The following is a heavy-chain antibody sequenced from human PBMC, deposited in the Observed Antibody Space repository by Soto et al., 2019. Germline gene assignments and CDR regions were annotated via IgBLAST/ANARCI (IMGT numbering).Heavy chain of an antibody. D-gene: IGHD1-26*01. CDR1: NGSISGFY. V-gene: IGHV4-59*12. CDR2: IHYSGRT. J-gene: IGHJ4*02. Sequence: SETLSLTCRVSNGSISGFYWTWIRQPPGKILEWIGYIHYSGRTDYNPSLTSRATMSVDTSKNQFSLNLKSITAADTAVYYCVRVGVGIGNHFDSWGRGTLVTVSS. CDR3: VRVGVGIGNHFDS.